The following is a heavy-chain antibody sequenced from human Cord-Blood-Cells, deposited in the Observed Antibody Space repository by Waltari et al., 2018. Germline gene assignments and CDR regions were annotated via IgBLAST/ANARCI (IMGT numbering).Heavy chain of an antibody. CDR3: AKGRRHALDY. V-gene: IGHV3-23*01. CDR1: GFTFSRYA. D-gene: IGHD2-2*01. J-gene: IGHJ4*02. CDR2: ISGSGGST. Sequence: ELQLLESGGGLVQPGRSLRLSCAASGFTFSRYAMSWVRQVPGKGLEWVSAISGSGGSTYYADSVKGRFTISRDNSKNTLYLQMNSLRAEDTAVYYCAKGRRHALDYWGQGTLVTVSS.